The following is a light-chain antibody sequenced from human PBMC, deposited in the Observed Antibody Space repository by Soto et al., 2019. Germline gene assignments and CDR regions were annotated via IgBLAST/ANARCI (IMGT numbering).Light chain of an antibody. CDR3: QQANSSPYT. Sequence: DIQLTQSPSSVSASVGDTVTITCRASQDSSTWLAWYQQKAGNAPKLLVYAASTLQSGVPSRFSGSGSGTEFTLTINSLQCEDFATYYCQQANSSPYTFGQGTILEIK. V-gene: IGKV1D-12*01. CDR2: AAS. CDR1: QDSSTW. J-gene: IGKJ2*01.